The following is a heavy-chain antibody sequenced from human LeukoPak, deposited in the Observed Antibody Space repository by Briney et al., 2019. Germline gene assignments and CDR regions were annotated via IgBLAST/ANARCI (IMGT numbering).Heavy chain of an antibody. D-gene: IGHD6-19*01. Sequence: GGSLRLSCAASGFPFNTQDMRWVRQAPGKGLEWVSSIHADGVGTFYADSVRGRLTISRDNSKNTLDLQMNSLRVEDTAVYYCGKGRVSEWGQGTLVTVSS. V-gene: IGHV3-23*01. CDR1: GFPFNTQD. J-gene: IGHJ4*02. CDR3: GKGRVSE. CDR2: IHADGVGT.